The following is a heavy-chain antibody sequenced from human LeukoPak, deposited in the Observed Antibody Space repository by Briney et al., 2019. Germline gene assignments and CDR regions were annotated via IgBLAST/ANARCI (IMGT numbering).Heavy chain of an antibody. CDR2: IWYDGSNK. D-gene: IGHD1-26*01. J-gene: IGHJ4*02. CDR3: ASHDTPSGSCGSYYY. Sequence: PGRSLRLSCAASGFTFSSYGMHWVRQAPGKGLEWVAVIWYDGSNKYYADSVKGRFTISRDNSKNTLYLQMNSLRAEDTAVYYCASHDTPSGSCGSYYYWGQGTLVTVSS. CDR1: GFTFSSYG. V-gene: IGHV3-33*01.